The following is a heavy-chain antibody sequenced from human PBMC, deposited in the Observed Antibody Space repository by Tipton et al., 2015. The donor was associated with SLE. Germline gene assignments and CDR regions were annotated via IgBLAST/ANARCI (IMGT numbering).Heavy chain of an antibody. CDR1: GLTVSSNY. Sequence: SLRLSCAASGLTVSSNYMSWVRQAPGKGLEWVAFIRYDGSNQHYADSVKGRLTISRDNSKNALYLQMDSLRPEDTAVYYCAKDFTLGSSWSYYFDSWGQGTLVTVSS. CDR2: IRYDGSNQ. CDR3: AKDFTLGSSWSYYFDS. J-gene: IGHJ4*02. D-gene: IGHD6-13*01. V-gene: IGHV3-30*02.